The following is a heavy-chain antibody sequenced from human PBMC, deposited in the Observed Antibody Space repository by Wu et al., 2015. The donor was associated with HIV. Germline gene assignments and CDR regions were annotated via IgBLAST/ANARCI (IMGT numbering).Heavy chain of an antibody. CDR3: ARDLRLEGGWFFDY. CDR2: IIPIFGTA. D-gene: IGHD3-10*01. CDR1: GGTFSSYA. J-gene: IGHJ4*02. V-gene: IGHV1-69*12. Sequence: QVQLVQSGAEVKKPGSSVKVSCKASGGTFSSYAISWVRQAPGQGLEWMGGIIPIFGTANYAQKFQGRVTITADESTSTAYTELSSLRSEDTAVYYCARDLRLEGGWFFDYWGQGTLVTVSS.